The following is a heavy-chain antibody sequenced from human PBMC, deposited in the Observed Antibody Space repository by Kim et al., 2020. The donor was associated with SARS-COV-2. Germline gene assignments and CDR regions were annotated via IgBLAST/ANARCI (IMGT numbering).Heavy chain of an antibody. CDR1: GGSISSYY. CDR2: IYYSGST. J-gene: IGHJ4*02. D-gene: IGHD3-10*01. V-gene: IGHV4-59*01. Sequence: SETLSLTCTVSGGSISSYYWSWIRQPPGKGLEWIGYIYYSGSTNYNPSLKSRVTISVDTSKNQFSLKLSSVTAADTAVYYCARVKVREANFAVIAEDYFDYWGQGTLVTVSS. CDR3: ARVKVREANFAVIAEDYFDY.